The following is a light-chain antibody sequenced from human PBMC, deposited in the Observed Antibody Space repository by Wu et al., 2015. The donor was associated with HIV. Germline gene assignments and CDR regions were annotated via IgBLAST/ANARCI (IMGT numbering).Light chain of an antibody. CDR1: QSISSW. Sequence: DIQMTQSPSTLSASVGDRVTITCRASQSISSWLAWYQQKPGKAPNLLINKAFSLESGVPSRFSGSGSGTEFTLTISSLQPDDLATYYCQQYNSYPYTFGQGTKLDIK. V-gene: IGKV1-5*03. CDR2: KAF. CDR3: QQYNSYPYT. J-gene: IGKJ2*01.